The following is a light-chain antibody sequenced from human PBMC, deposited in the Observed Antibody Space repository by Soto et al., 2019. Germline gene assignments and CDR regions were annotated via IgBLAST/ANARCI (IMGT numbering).Light chain of an antibody. CDR1: SSNIAANS. V-gene: IGLV1-51*01. Sequence: QSVLTQPPSVSAAPGQEVTISCSESSSNIAANSVSWYQHLPGTAPKLLIYDSDRRPSGTPARFSGSKSGTSATLGITGLQTGDEADYYCGAWDTSLTVYVFGSGTKVTVL. J-gene: IGLJ1*01. CDR3: GAWDTSLTVYV. CDR2: DSD.